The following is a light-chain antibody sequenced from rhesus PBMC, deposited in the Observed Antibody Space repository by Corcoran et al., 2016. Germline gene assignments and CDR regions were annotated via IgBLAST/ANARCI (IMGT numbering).Light chain of an antibody. CDR1: QSVGSY. V-gene: IGKV3-24*04. CDR2: GAS. CDR3: QQSRNLYG. Sequence: ETVVTQSPATLSLSPGDTATLSCRASQSVGSYLTWYQQKPGQPPRLLIYGASNRASGFPDRFSGSGSGIDFPLTFSSLETEDIGVYYCQQSRNLYGFGQGTKVEIK. J-gene: IGKJ2*01.